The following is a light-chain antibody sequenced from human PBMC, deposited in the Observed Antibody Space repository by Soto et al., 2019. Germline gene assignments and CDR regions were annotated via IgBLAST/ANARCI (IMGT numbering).Light chain of an antibody. V-gene: IGLV2-14*01. CDR1: SSDVGGYNY. CDR2: GVS. CDR3: SSFRSGSVVL. Sequence: QSVLTQPASVSGSPGQSITISCTGTSSDVGGYNYVSWYQQHPGKAPKLVIYGVSYRPSGVSARFSGSKFQNTASLTISRLQAEDEADYYCSSFRSGSVVLFGGGTKLTVL. J-gene: IGLJ3*02.